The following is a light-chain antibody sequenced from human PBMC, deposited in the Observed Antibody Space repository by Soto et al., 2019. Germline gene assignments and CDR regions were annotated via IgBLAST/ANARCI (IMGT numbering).Light chain of an antibody. CDR1: KLGDKY. V-gene: IGLV3-1*01. Sequence: SYELTQPPSVSVSPGQTASITCSGDKLGDKYACWYQQKPGQSPVLVIYQDSKRPSGIPERFSGSNSGNTATLTISGTQAEDEADYYCASYTSSSTSVIFGRGTKLTVL. CDR2: QDS. J-gene: IGLJ2*01. CDR3: ASYTSSSTSVI.